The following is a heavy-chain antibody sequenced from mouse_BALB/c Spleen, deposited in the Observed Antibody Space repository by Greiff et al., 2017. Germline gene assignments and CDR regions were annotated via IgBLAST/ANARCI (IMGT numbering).Heavy chain of an antibody. Sequence: DVQLQESGPELVKPGASVKISCKASGYSFTGYYMHWVKQSHVKSLEWIGRINPYNGATSYNQKFKDKASLTVDKSSSTAYMELHSLTSEDSAVYYCARGDLRHYWYFDDWGAGTTVTVSS. D-gene: IGHD1-2*01. V-gene: IGHV1-31*01. J-gene: IGHJ1*01. CDR3: ARGDLRHYWYFDD. CDR2: INPYNGAT. CDR1: GYSFTGYY.